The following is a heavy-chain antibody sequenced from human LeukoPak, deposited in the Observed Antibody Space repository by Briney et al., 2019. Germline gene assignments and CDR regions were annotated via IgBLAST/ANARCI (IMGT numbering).Heavy chain of an antibody. CDR3: AKDWKFYYVSGSFFPDN. D-gene: IGHD3-10*01. Sequence: GGSLRLSCAASGFTFSSYAMSWVRQAPGKGLEWVSAICGGGGNTYYADSVKGRFTISRDNSKNTLDLQINSLRAEDTAVYFCAKDWKFYYVSGSFFPDNWGQGTLVTVSS. CDR2: ICGGGGNT. J-gene: IGHJ4*02. V-gene: IGHV3-23*01. CDR1: GFTFSSYA.